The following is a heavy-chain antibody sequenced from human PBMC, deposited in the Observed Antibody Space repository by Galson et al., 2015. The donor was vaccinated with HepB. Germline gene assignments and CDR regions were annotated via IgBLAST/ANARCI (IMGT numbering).Heavy chain of an antibody. CDR3: ARHRRPAARLYYYYYMDV. CDR2: IYPGDSDT. V-gene: IGHV5-51*01. Sequence: QSGAEVKKPGESLKISCKGSGYSFTSYWIGWVRQMPGKGLEWMGIIYPGDSDTRYSPSFQGQVTISADKSISTAYLQWSSLKASDTAMYYCARHRRPAARLYYYYYMDVWGKGTTVTVSS. D-gene: IGHD2-2*01. CDR1: GYSFTSYW. J-gene: IGHJ6*03.